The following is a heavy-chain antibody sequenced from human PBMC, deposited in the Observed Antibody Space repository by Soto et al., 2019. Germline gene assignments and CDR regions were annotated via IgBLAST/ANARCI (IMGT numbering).Heavy chain of an antibody. CDR2: IYYGGST. D-gene: IGHD3-10*01. CDR1: GDSISSSNYY. V-gene: IGHV4-39*01. Sequence: QLQLQESGPGLVKPSETLSLTCTVSGDSISSSNYYWGWIRQPPGKGLEWIGNIYYGGSTYYNPSLKSRVTISVDTSKNQFSLNLSSVTAADTPVYYCARLRRGVYYFDYWGQGTLVTVS. CDR3: ARLRRGVYYFDY. J-gene: IGHJ4*02.